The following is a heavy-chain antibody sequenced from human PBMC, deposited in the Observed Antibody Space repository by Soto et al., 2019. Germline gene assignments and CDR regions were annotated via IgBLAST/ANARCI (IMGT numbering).Heavy chain of an antibody. D-gene: IGHD2-2*01. CDR2: ISAHNGNT. V-gene: IGHV1-18*01. CDR3: ARDLAAAMIDY. Sequence: QVQLVQSGAEVKKPGASVKVSCKASGYTFTSYGISWVRQAPGQGLEWMEWISAHNGNTKYAQKVQGRVTMTAATSTRTAYMELRSLRSDDTAVYYCARDLAAAMIDYWGQGTLVTVSS. CDR1: GYTFTSYG. J-gene: IGHJ4*02.